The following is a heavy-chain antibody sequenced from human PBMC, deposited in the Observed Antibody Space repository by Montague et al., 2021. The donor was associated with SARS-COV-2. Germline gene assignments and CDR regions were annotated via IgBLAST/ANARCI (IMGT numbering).Heavy chain of an antibody. CDR2: IDWDDDK. CDR1: GFSLSTSGMC. V-gene: IGHV2-70*11. J-gene: IGHJ4*02. D-gene: IGHD4-17*01. CDR3: ARTTATTGSDY. Sequence: PALVKPTQTLTLTCKVSGFSLSTSGMCVSWRSEPPGKALEWLARIDWDDDKYYSTSLKTRLTISKDTSKNQVVLTMTNMDPVDTATYYCARTTATTGSDYWGQGTLVTVSS.